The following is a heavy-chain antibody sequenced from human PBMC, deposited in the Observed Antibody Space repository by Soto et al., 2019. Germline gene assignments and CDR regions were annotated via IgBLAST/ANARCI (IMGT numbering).Heavy chain of an antibody. CDR3: AKAYASYRSGWEYYFDS. J-gene: IGHJ4*02. Sequence: GGSLRLSCAASGFTFSSYAMHWVRQAPGKGLEWVSGFGGSGGRAYYAYSVKGRFTVSRDNSKNTLYLQMNSLRVEDTALYYCAKAYASYRSGWEYYFDSWGQGTLVTVSS. V-gene: IGHV3-23*01. CDR2: FGGSGGRA. CDR1: GFTFSSYA. D-gene: IGHD6-19*01.